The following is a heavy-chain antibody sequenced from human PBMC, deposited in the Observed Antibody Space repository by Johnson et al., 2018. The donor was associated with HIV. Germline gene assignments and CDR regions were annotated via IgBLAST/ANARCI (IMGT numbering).Heavy chain of an antibody. CDR1: GFMFDEYD. V-gene: IGHV3-20*04. Sequence: VQLVESGGGVARPGGSLRLSCEASGFMFDEYDMTWVRHAPGKGLEGVSGINWNGGPPGSADSVKGRFTISRDNAKKSLYLQMNSLRAEDTALYYCARVNSAAAFDIWGQGTMVTVSS. D-gene: IGHD1-1*01. CDR2: INWNGGPP. CDR3: ARVNSAAAFDI. J-gene: IGHJ3*02.